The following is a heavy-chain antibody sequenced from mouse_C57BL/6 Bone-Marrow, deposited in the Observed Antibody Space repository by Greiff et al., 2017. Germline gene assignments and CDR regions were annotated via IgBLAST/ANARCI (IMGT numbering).Heavy chain of an antibody. V-gene: IGHV5-6*02. J-gene: IGHJ1*03. Sequence: EVNLVESGGDLVKPGGSLKLSCAASGFTFSSYGMSWVRQTPDKRLEWVATISSGGSYTYYPDSVKGRFTISRDNAKNTLYLQMSSLKSEDTAMYYCARRVIYWYFDVWGTGTTVTVSS. CDR1: GFTFSSYG. CDR3: ARRVIYWYFDV. CDR2: ISSGGSYT. D-gene: IGHD2-13*01.